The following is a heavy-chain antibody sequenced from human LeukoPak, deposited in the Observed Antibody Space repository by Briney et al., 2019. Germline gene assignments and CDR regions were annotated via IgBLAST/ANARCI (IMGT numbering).Heavy chain of an antibody. CDR1: GFTFGSYA. J-gene: IGHJ3*02. CDR2: ISGSGGST. CDR3: AKTYYYEGGAFDI. D-gene: IGHD3-22*01. Sequence: GGSLRLSCVASGFTFGSYAMNWVRQAPGKGLEWVSAISGSGGSTYYADSVKGRFTISRDNSKNTLYLQMNSLRAEDTAVYYCAKTYYYEGGAFDIWGQGTMVTVSS. V-gene: IGHV3-23*01.